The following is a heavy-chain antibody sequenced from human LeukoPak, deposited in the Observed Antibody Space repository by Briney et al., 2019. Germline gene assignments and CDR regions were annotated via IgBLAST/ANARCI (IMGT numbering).Heavy chain of an antibody. D-gene: IGHD5-18*01. CDR3: AKDQVGYSYGPPHFDY. CDR1: GFTFSTYI. V-gene: IGHV3-23*01. Sequence: PGGSLRLSCAVSGFTFSTYIMNWVRQTPGKGLEWVSDISGSGGSTNYADSVKGRFTISRDNSKNTLYLQMNSLRAEDTAVYYCAKDQVGYSYGPPHFDYWGQGTLVTVSS. CDR2: ISGSGGST. J-gene: IGHJ4*02.